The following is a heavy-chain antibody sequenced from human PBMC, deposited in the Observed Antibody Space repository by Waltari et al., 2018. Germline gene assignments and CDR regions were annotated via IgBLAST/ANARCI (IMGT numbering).Heavy chain of an antibody. Sequence: QVQLTQSGAEVKEPGASVRVSCKTSGSGLSGDFIHWVRQAPGQGLEWMGVINSKSGNTVYPNMFQGRLTMTRDASTGTVFMDLTSLRPEDTAVYYCARAPGRIPPGRKFFEPWGQGTLVTVSS. CDR2: INSKSGNT. V-gene: IGHV1-46*01. CDR1: GSGLSGDF. CDR3: ARAPGRIPPGRKFFEP. J-gene: IGHJ1*01. D-gene: IGHD2-2*02.